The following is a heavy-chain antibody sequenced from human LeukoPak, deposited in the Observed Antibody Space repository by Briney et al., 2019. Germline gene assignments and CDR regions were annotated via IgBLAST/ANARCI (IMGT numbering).Heavy chain of an antibody. CDR3: AKGSKEVLFTRDHYMVV. CDR2: IRSSSSYI. CDR1: GFTFSYYS. J-gene: IGHJ6*03. D-gene: IGHD3-3*01. Sequence: GGALRLSCAASGFTFSYYSMNWVPQAPGKGLEGVSSIRSSSSYIYYADSVKGRFTISRDNYKDTLYLQMNSLRAEDTAVYYCAKGSKEVLFTRDHYMVVWGKGTTVTISS. V-gene: IGHV3-21*01.